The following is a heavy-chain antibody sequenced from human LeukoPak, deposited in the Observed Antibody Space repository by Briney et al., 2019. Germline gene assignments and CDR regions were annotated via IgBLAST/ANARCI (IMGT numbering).Heavy chain of an antibody. V-gene: IGHV1-2*02. CDR2: IHPNSGGT. D-gene: IGHD3-22*01. J-gene: IGHJ4*02. CDR1: GYTFTGYY. CDR3: ARWGKYYYDSSGYYY. Sequence: ASVKVSCTASGYTFTGYYMHWVRQAPGQGLEWMGWIHPNSGGTKYAQRFQGRVTVTRDTSVSTVYMELSRLRSDDTAVYYCARWGKYYYDSSGYYYWGQGTLVSVSS.